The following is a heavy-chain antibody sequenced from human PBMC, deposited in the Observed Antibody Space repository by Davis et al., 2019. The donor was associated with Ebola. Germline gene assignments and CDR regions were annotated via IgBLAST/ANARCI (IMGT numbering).Heavy chain of an antibody. CDR1: GFTFSSYS. V-gene: IGHV3-21*04. J-gene: IGHJ4*02. Sequence: GESLKISCAASGFTFSSYSMNWVRQAPGKGLEWVSSISSSSSYIYYADSVKGRFTISRDNAKNSLYLQMNSLRAEDTAVYYCARDLGVTGTFDYWGQGTLVTVSS. CDR3: ARDLGVTGTFDY. CDR2: ISSSSSYI. D-gene: IGHD3-3*01.